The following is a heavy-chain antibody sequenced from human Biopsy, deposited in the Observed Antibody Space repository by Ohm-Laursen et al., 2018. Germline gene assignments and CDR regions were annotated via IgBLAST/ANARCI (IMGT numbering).Heavy chain of an antibody. Sequence: GTLSLTCTVSGGSISNYYWSWIRQPAGKGLEWIGRIYTSGSPNYNLSLESRVTMSVGTSKNQFSLNLRSVTAADTAVYYCARGTGRYYVYGAFDIWGQGTVVTVSS. V-gene: IGHV4-4*07. CDR3: ARGTGRYYVYGAFDI. J-gene: IGHJ3*02. CDR2: IYTSGSP. CDR1: GGSISNYY. D-gene: IGHD1-26*01.